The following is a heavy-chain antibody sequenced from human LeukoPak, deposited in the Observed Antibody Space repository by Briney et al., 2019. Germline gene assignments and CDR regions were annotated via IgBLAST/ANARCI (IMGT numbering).Heavy chain of an antibody. CDR2: LYASGIT. V-gene: IGHV3-66*01. D-gene: IGHD1-26*01. Sequence: GGSLRLSCAASGFGVSVNYMSWVRQAPGKVLEWVSVLYASGITKYADSVKGRFTISRDTSDNTLNLQMNDLGAEDSAVYYCAAKGNGYTGIYVFAHWGQGTLVTVSS. CDR1: GFGVSVNY. J-gene: IGHJ4*02. CDR3: AAKGNGYTGIYVFAH.